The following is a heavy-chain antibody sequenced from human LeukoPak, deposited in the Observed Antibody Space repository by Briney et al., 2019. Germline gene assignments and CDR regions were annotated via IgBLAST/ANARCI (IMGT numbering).Heavy chain of an antibody. CDR1: GYSFTNFY. CDR2: VNPSGGST. V-gene: IGHV1-46*01. CDR3: ARDAF. Sequence: GASVKVSCKTSGYSFTNFYIHWVRQAPGQGLEWMGMVNPSGGSTISAQRFQDRVNMTTDTSTRTVYMGMTGLTSDDTGIYYCARDAFWGQGTQVTVSS. J-gene: IGHJ4*02. D-gene: IGHD3-3*02.